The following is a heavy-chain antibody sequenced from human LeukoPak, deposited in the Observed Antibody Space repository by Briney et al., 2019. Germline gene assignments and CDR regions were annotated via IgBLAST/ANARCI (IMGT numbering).Heavy chain of an antibody. J-gene: IGHJ5*02. CDR2: ISSSSSYI. D-gene: IGHD3-10*01. Sequence: PGGSLRLSCAASGFTFSSYSMNWVRQAPGKGLEWVSSISSSSSYIYYADSVKGRFTISRDNAKNSLYLQMNSLRAEDTAVYYCARDRGTMVRGNNWFDPWGQGTLVTVSS. CDR3: ARDRGTMVRGNNWFDP. V-gene: IGHV3-21*01. CDR1: GFTFSSYS.